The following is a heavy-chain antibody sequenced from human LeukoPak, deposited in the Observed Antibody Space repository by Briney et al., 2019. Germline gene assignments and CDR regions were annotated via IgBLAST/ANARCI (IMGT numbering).Heavy chain of an antibody. D-gene: IGHD3-16*01. Sequence: GGSLRLSCEASGFTFSSHWMSWVRQTPARGLEWVSSLRGNGETFYADSVKGRFTLSRDDSRNTVYLQLNNLRVEDTAIYYCAKANWVSDADAVWWGQGTLVTVSS. CDR3: AKANWVSDADAVW. CDR2: LRGNGET. V-gene: IGHV3-23*01. CDR1: GFTFSSHW. J-gene: IGHJ4*02.